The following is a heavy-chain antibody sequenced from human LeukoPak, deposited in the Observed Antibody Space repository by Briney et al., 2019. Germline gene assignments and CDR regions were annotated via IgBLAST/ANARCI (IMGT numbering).Heavy chain of an antibody. CDR3: ARGSSGSFDY. CDR1: GDSVSGNIVA. CDR2: TNYRSKWYN. J-gene: IGHJ4*02. D-gene: IGHD6-19*01. V-gene: IGHV6-1*01. Sequence: QTLSLTCDISGDSVSGNIVAWNWIRQSPSRGLGWLGRTNYRSKWYNDYAVSVRGRITINPDTSKNRFTLQLDSVTPVDTAVYYCARGSSGSFDYWGQGTLVTVSS.